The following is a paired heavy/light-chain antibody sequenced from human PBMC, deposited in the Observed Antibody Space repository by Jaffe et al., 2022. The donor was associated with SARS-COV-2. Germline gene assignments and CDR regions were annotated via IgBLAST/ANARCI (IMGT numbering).Heavy chain of an antibody. J-gene: IGHJ6*02. Sequence: EVQLVESGGGLVQPGGSLRLSCVASGITLSTYGMNWVRQAPGKGLEWVSYISSSSRTVYVADSVKGRFTISRDSAKNSLYLQMNSLRDEDTAVYYCARDSIEQQLFLYGMDVWGQGTTVTVSS. CDR3: ARDSIEQQLFLYGMDV. CDR2: ISSSSRTV. CDR1: GITLSTYG. V-gene: IGHV3-48*02. D-gene: IGHD6-13*01.
Light chain of an antibody. CDR1: SSDVGGYNY. Sequence: QSALTQYASVSGSPGQSITISCTGTSSDVGGYNYVSWYQQRPGKAPKLMIYEVSNRPSGVPDRFSGSKSGNTASLTISGLQTEDEADYYCSSYTNSRTLVFGGGTKLTVL. V-gene: IGLV2-14*01. J-gene: IGLJ3*02. CDR3: SSYTNSRTLV. CDR2: EVS.